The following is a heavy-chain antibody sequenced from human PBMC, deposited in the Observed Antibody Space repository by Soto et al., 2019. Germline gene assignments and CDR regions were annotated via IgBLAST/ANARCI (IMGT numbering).Heavy chain of an antibody. CDR3: ARDAGTTPGVLDYWFDP. D-gene: IGHD1-7*01. CDR2: INAGNGNT. CDR1: GYTFTSYA. V-gene: IGHV1-3*01. J-gene: IGHJ5*02. Sequence: GASVKVSCKASGYTFTSYAMHWVRQAPGQRLEWMGWINAGNGNTKYSQKFQGRVTITRDTSASTAYMELSSLRSEDTAVYYCARDAGTTPGVLDYWFDPWGQGTLVIVSS.